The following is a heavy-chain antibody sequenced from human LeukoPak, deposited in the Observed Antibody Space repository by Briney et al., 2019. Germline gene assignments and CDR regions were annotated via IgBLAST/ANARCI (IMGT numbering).Heavy chain of an antibody. CDR2: IIPLLGRA. CDR3: ASSYYGGNRAGDCYYYCGMDV. J-gene: IGHJ6*02. D-gene: IGHD4-23*01. V-gene: IGHV1-69*04. CDR1: GGSFSSYA. Sequence: ASVKVSCKASGGSFSSYANSWVRQPPGQGLEWVGRIIPLLGRASYAQKFQGRVTITAVKSTSTAYMELSSLRSEDTAVYYCASSYYGGNRAGDCYYYCGMDVWGQGTTVTVS.